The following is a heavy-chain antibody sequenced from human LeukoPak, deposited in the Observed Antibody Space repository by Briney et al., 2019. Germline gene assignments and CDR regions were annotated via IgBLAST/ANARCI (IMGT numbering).Heavy chain of an antibody. D-gene: IGHD3-22*01. CDR1: GGSISSYY. CDR3: VRADSRGYSFDY. Sequence: SETLSLTCTVSGGSISSYYWSWIRQPPGKGLEWIGHIYSSASTKYNPALKSRLVISSDTSKNKFSLMLISVTAADTTVFYCVRADSRGYSFDYWGQGTLVTVS. J-gene: IGHJ4*01. V-gene: IGHV4-4*07. CDR2: IYSSAST.